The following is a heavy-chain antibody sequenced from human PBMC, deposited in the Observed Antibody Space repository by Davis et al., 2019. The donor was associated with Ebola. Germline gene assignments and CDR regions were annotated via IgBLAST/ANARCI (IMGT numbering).Heavy chain of an antibody. V-gene: IGHV3-11*06. CDR3: VHGGSWFSY. CDR1: EFSFSNHA. CDR2: ITPSSTYA. D-gene: IGHD2-15*01. Sequence: GESLKISCATSEFSFSNHAMSWVRQAPGKGLEWVSYITPSSTYANYADSVRGRFTVSRDNAKNSLFLQMNSLRGEDTAVYYCVHGGSWFSYWGQGTLVTVSS. J-gene: IGHJ4*02.